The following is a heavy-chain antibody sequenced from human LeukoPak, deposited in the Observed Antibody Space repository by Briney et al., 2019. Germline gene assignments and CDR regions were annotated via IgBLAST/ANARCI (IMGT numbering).Heavy chain of an antibody. J-gene: IGHJ6*03. V-gene: IGHV3-74*01. Sequence: QPGGSLRLSCAASGFTFSSYWMHWVRQAPGKGLVWVSRINSDGSSTSYADSVKGRFTISRDNAKSSLYLQMNSLRAEDTAVYYCARGYDNSAYYGYYYMDVWGKGTTVTVSS. D-gene: IGHD3-22*01. CDR3: ARGYDNSAYYGYYYMDV. CDR1: GFTFSSYW. CDR2: INSDGSST.